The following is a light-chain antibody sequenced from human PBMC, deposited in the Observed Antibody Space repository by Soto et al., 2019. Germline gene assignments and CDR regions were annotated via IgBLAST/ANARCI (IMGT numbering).Light chain of an antibody. CDR3: QQRSNWPLT. CDR2: DAS. V-gene: IGKV3-11*01. J-gene: IGKJ5*01. Sequence: EIVLTQSPATLSLSPGERATLSCRASQSVSSYLAWYQQKPRQAPRLLIYDASNRATGIPARFSGSGSGTDFTLPISSLEPEDFAVYYCQQRSNWPLTFGQGTRLQIK. CDR1: QSVSSY.